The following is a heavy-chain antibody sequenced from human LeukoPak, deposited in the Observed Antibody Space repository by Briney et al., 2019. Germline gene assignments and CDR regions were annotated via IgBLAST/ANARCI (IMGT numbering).Heavy chain of an antibody. CDR3: ARREGTTLSFDY. V-gene: IGHV1-18*01. Sequence: ASVKVSCKASGYTFTSYGFSWVRQAPGQGLEWMGWINAYNGNTNYAQKLQGRVTMTTDTSTSTAYMELRSLRFDHTAVYYCARREGTTLSFDYWGQGTLVTVSS. CDR1: GYTFTSYG. CDR2: INAYNGNT. D-gene: IGHD1-1*01. J-gene: IGHJ4*02.